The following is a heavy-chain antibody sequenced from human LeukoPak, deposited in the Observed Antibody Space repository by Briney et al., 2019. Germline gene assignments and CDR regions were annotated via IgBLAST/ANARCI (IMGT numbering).Heavy chain of an antibody. CDR1: GFTFRSYG. D-gene: IGHD4-17*01. CDR2: IWKDGINK. V-gene: IGHV3-33*01. CDR3: AREPDSDYGRYAFDI. Sequence: PGTSLRLSCAASGFTFRSYGMHWVRQAPGKGLEWVAVIWKDGINKYYADSVKGRFTISRDNYKNTLDLQMNSLRAEDTAVYYCAREPDSDYGRYAFDIWGQGTMVTVSS. J-gene: IGHJ3*02.